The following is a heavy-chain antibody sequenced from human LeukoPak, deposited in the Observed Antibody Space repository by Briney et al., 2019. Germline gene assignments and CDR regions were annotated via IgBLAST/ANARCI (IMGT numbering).Heavy chain of an antibody. V-gene: IGHV4-4*07. J-gene: IGHJ4*02. Sequence: PSETLSLXCTVSGGSISSYYWSWIRQPAGKGLEWIGRIYTSGSTNYNPSLKSRVTMSVDTSKNQFSLKLSSVTAADTAVYYCARDDRSGGSCYFDYWGQGTLVTVSS. D-gene: IGHD2-15*01. CDR1: GGSISSYY. CDR2: IYTSGST. CDR3: ARDDRSGGSCYFDY.